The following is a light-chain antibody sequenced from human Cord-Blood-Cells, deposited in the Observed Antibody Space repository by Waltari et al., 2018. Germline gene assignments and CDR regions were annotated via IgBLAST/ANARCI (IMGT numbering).Light chain of an antibody. V-gene: IGLV2-23*03. CDR3: CSYAGSSTF. CDR1: SSDVGRYNL. CDR2: EGS. Sequence: QSALTQPASVSGSPGQSITISCTGTSSDVGRYNLVSWYQQHPGKAPKLMIYEGSKRPSGVSNRFSGSKSGNTASLTSSGLQAEDEADYYCCSYAGSSTFFGTGTKVTVL. J-gene: IGLJ1*01.